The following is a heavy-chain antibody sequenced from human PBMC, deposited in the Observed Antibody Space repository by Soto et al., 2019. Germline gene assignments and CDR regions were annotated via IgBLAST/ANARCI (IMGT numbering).Heavy chain of an antibody. Sequence: GESLKISCKGSGYSFTRYWIGCVRQMPGKGLEWMGIIYLGDSDTRYSPSFEGQVTISADTSISTAYLQWSSLKASDTAMYYCARQGTGWYSDYWGQGTLVTVSS. V-gene: IGHV5-51*01. CDR3: ARQGTGWYSDY. J-gene: IGHJ4*02. D-gene: IGHD6-19*01. CDR2: IYLGDSDT. CDR1: GYSFTRYW.